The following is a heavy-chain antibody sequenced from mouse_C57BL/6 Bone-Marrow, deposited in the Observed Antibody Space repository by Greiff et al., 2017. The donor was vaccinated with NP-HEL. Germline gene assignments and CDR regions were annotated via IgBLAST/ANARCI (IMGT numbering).Heavy chain of an antibody. D-gene: IGHD2-4*01. V-gene: IGHV3-6*01. J-gene: IGHJ3*01. Sequence: DVQLVESGPGLVKPSQSLSLTCSVTGYSITSGYYWNWIRQFPGNKLEWMGYISYDGSNNYNPSLKNRISITRDTSKNQFFLKLNSVTTEDTATYYCARCDYGWFAYWGQGTLVTVSA. CDR1: GYSITSGYY. CDR3: ARCDYGWFAY. CDR2: ISYDGSN.